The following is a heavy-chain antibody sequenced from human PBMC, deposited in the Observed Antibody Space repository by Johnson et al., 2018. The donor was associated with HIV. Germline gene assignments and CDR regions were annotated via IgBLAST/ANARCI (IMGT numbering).Heavy chain of an antibody. V-gene: IGHV3-13*01. CDR1: GFTFSSYD. Sequence: VQLVESGGGLVQPGGSLRLSCAASGFTFSSYDMHWVRQATGKGLEWVSAIGTAGDTYYPGSVKGRFTISRDNAKNSLYLQMNILRAEDTAVYYCARAPEVRGVDAFDVWGQGTMVTVSS. J-gene: IGHJ3*01. D-gene: IGHD3-10*01. CDR3: ARAPEVRGVDAFDV. CDR2: IGTAGDT.